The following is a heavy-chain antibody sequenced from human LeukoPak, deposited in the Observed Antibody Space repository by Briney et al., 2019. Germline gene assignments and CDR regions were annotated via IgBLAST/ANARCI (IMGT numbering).Heavy chain of an antibody. CDR3: ARFYGGKRAFDY. J-gene: IGHJ4*02. D-gene: IGHD2-15*01. CDR2: IYSGGST. V-gene: IGHV3-53*01. Sequence: GGSLRLSCAASGFTVSSNYMSWVRQAPGKGLEWVSVIYSGGSTYYADSVKGRFTISRDNSKNTLYLQMNSPRAEDTAVYYCARFYGGKRAFDYWGQGTLVTVSS. CDR1: GFTVSSNY.